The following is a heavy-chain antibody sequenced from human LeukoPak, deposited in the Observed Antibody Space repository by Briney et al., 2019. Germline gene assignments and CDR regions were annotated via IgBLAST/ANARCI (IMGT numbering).Heavy chain of an antibody. J-gene: IGHJ5*02. CDR2: IIPIFGTA. D-gene: IGHD6-13*01. CDR3: AREGYTGLGWFDP. Sequence: SVKVSCKASGGTFSSYAISWVRQAPGQGLEWMGGIIPIFGTANYAQKFQGRVTITADKSTSTAYMELSSLRSEDTAVYYCAREGYTGLGWFDPWGQGTLVTVSS. CDR1: GGTFSSYA. V-gene: IGHV1-69*06.